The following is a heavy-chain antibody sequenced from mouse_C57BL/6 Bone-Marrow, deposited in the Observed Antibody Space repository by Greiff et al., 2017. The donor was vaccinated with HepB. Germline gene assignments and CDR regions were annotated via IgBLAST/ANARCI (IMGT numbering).Heavy chain of an antibody. CDR2: ISSGGDYI. Sequence: EVKLVESGEGLVKPGGSLKLSCAASGFTFSSYAMSWVRQTPEKRLEWVAYISSGGDYIYYADTVKGRFTISRDNARNTLYLQMSSLKSEDTAMYYCTIYYGSSYSHWYFDVWGTGTTVTVSS. D-gene: IGHD1-1*01. CDR3: TIYYGSSYSHWYFDV. CDR1: GFTFSSYA. V-gene: IGHV5-9-1*02. J-gene: IGHJ1*03.